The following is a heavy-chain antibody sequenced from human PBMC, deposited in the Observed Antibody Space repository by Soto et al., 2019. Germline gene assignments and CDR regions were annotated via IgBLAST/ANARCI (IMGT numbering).Heavy chain of an antibody. Sequence: EVQLVESGGGLVQPGGSLKVSCAASGFTFSDSTIHWVRQASGKGLEWVGRIRSEVYSYATVCAESVKDRFTISRDDSKNTAYLQMNSLKIEDTAVYYCSRCSGSYCMDVWGQGTTVTVSS. J-gene: IGHJ6*02. D-gene: IGHD3-10*02. CDR1: GFTFSDST. CDR3: SRCSGSYCMDV. CDR2: IRSEVYSYAT. V-gene: IGHV3-73*02.